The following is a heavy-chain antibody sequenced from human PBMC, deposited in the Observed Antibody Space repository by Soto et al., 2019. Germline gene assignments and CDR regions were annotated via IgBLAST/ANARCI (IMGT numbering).Heavy chain of an antibody. J-gene: IGHJ4*02. Sequence: DVQLVESGGGLVQPGGSLRLSCAASGFTFSSYWMHWVRQAPGKGLVWVSRIRSDGSSTSYADSVKGRFTISRDNAKNTLYLQMNSLRAEDTAVYYCAREDFAAACGFWGQGTLVTVSS. CDR3: AREDFAAACGF. CDR1: GFTFSSYW. CDR2: IRSDGSST. D-gene: IGHD6-13*01. V-gene: IGHV3-74*01.